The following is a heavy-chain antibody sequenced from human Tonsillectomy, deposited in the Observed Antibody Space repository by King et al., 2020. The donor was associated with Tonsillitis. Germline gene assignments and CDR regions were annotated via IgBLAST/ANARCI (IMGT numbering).Heavy chain of an antibody. V-gene: IGHV3-30*02. CDR1: GFIFSTYG. D-gene: IGHD3-10*01. Sequence: QLVQSGGGVVQPGGSLRLSCAASGFIFSTYGMYWVRQAPGKGLEWVAFIPYGGSNKYYADSVKGRFTISRDNSKNTLYLQMNSLRGEDTAVYYCAIEKSLYITSPLDYWGQGTLVTVSS. CDR2: IPYGGSNK. J-gene: IGHJ4*02. CDR3: AIEKSLYITSPLDY.